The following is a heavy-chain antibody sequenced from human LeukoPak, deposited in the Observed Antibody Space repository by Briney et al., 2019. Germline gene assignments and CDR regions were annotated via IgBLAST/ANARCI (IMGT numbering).Heavy chain of an antibody. J-gene: IGHJ4*03. Sequence: GGTLRLSCAVSGFSFNKYGMVWVRQAPEKGLEWVAGISGSGGSTYYADSVRGRFTISRDNSKNTLYLQMNRLRDEDTAVYYCAKDAIDIYSSSWLWYFDYWGQGTMVTVSS. CDR1: GFSFNKYG. CDR2: ISGSGGST. CDR3: AKDAIDIYSSSWLWYFDY. D-gene: IGHD6-13*01. V-gene: IGHV3-23*01.